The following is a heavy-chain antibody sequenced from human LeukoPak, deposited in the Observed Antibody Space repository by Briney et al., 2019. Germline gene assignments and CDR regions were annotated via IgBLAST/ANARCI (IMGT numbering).Heavy chain of an antibody. D-gene: IGHD2-8*01. CDR2: IYHSGST. Sequence: SETLSLTCAVSGGSISSGGYSWSWIRQPPGKGLEWIGYIYHSGSTYYNPSLKSRVTISVDRSKNQFSLKLSSVTAADTAVYYCARGTMGYYFDYWGQGTLVTVSS. CDR1: GGSISSGGYS. J-gene: IGHJ4*02. V-gene: IGHV4-30-2*01. CDR3: ARGTMGYYFDY.